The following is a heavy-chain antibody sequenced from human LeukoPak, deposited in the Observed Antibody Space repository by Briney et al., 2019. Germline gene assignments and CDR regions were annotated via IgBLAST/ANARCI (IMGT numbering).Heavy chain of an antibody. D-gene: IGHD1-26*01. V-gene: IGHV3-53*01. CDR3: AKGTDVGATTDFDY. CDR1: GFIVSSNY. Sequence: GGSLRLSCVASGFIVSSNYMSWVRQAPGKGLEWVSVIYSGGRTYYADSVKGRFTISRDNSKNTLYLQMNSLRAEDTAVYYCAKGTDVGATTDFDYWGQGTLVTVSS. J-gene: IGHJ4*02. CDR2: IYSGGRT.